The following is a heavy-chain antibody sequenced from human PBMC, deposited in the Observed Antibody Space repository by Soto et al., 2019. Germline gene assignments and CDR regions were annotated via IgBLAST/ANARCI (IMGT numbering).Heavy chain of an antibody. V-gene: IGHV3-23*01. CDR2: ISGSDDST. CDR1: GFTFSSYA. D-gene: IGHD6-6*01. CDR3: AKRSSSSTFDY. Sequence: AGGSLRLSCAASGFTFSSYAMSWVRQAPGKGLEWVSVISGSDDSTYYADSVKGRFTISRDNSKDTLYLQMNSLRAEDTAVYYCAKRSSSSTFDYWGQGTLVTV. J-gene: IGHJ4*02.